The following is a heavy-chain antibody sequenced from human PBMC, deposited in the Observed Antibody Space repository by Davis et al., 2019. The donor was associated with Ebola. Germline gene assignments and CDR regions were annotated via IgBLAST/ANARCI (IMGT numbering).Heavy chain of an antibody. CDR3: ARYCVVVVAAMVGYYGMDV. V-gene: IGHV3-74*01. CDR1: GFTFSSYW. J-gene: IGHJ6*02. D-gene: IGHD2-15*01. CDR2: INSDGSST. Sequence: GESLKISCAASGFTFSSYWMHWVRQAPGKGLVWVSRINSDGSSTSYADSVKGRFTISRDNAKNSLYLQMNSLRAEDTAVYYCARYCVVVVAAMVGYYGMDVWGQGTTVTVSS.